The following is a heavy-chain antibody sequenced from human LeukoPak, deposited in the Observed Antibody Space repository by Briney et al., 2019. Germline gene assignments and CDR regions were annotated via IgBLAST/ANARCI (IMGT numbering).Heavy chain of an antibody. V-gene: IGHV4-34*01. CDR1: GGSFSGYY. D-gene: IGHD3-9*01. Sequence: SETLSLTCAVYGGSFSGYYWSWIRQPPGKGLEWIGEINHSGSTNYNPSLKSRVTISVDTSKNQFSLKLSSVTAADTAVYYCARDKYYDILTGYYPQYYFDYWGQGTLVTVSS. J-gene: IGHJ4*02. CDR2: INHSGST. CDR3: ARDKYYDILTGYYPQYYFDY.